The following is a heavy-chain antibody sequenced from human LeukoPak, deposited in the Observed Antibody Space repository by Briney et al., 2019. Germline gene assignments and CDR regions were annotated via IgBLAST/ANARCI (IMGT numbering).Heavy chain of an antibody. V-gene: IGHV4-4*07. D-gene: IGHD1-14*01. Sequence: SETLSLTCTVSGGSISSYYWSWMRQPAGKALGWIGRIYPSGSTNYNPSLKSRVTMSVDTSQNQFSLKMTSVTAADTAVYYCARGASTTWPGNFDYWGQGTLVTVSS. CDR1: GGSISSYY. CDR3: ARGASTTWPGNFDY. CDR2: IYPSGST. J-gene: IGHJ4*02.